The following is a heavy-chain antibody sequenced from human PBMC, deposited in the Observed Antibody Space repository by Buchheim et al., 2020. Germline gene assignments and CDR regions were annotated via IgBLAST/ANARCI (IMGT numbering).Heavy chain of an antibody. D-gene: IGHD3-22*01. CDR2: IKSDGSII. CDR3: ARVDDSSGYHPTGY. Sequence: EVQLVESGGGLVQPGGSLRLSCAASGFTFSNYWMHWVRQAPGKGLVWVSRIKSDGSIISYADSVKGLFHISRDNAKHTLYLEMNSLRVEDTAVYYCARVDDSSGYHPTGYWGQGTL. J-gene: IGHJ4*02. CDR1: GFTFSNYW. V-gene: IGHV3-74*01.